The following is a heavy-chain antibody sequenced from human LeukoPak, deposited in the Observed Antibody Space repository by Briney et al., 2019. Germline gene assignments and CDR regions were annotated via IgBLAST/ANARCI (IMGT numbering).Heavy chain of an antibody. D-gene: IGHD4-17*01. Sequence: ADSMKGRFTVSRDDAKNSLSLHMNSLRAEDTAVYYCARVRGPTVTTMYFDYWGQGTLVTVCS. V-gene: IGHV3-11*06. CDR3: ARVRGPTVTTMYFDY. J-gene: IGHJ4*02.